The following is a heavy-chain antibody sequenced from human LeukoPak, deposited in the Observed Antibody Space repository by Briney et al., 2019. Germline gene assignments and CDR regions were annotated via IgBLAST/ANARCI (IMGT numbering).Heavy chain of an antibody. V-gene: IGHV3-30*02. CDR3: AKGAIIGYCSSTSCYPFDY. CDR1: GFTFSSYG. J-gene: IGHJ4*02. D-gene: IGHD2-2*01. CDR2: IRYDGSNK. Sequence: GGSLRLSCAASGFTFSSYGMHWVRQAPGKGLEWVAFIRYDGSNKYYADSVKGRFTISRDNSKNTLYLQMNSLRAEDTAVYYCAKGAIIGYCSSTSCYPFDYWGQGTLVTVSS.